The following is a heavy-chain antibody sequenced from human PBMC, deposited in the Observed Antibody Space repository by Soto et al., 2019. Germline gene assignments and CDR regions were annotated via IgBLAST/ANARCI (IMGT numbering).Heavy chain of an antibody. CDR3: AREWHGDYYYYMDV. CDR1: GFTFSSYS. CDR2: ISSSSSYI. Sequence: GRSLRLSCAASGFTFSSYSMNWVRQAPGKGLEWVSSISSSSSYIYYADSVKGRFTISRDNAKNSLYLQMNSLRAEDTAVYYCAREWHGDYYYYMDVWGKGTTVTVSS. V-gene: IGHV3-21*01. D-gene: IGHD3-16*01. J-gene: IGHJ6*03.